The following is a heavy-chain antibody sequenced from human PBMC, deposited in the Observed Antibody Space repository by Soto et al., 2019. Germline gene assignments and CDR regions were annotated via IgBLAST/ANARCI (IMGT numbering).Heavy chain of an antibody. V-gene: IGHV1-46*03. J-gene: IGHJ4*02. Sequence: GTSAKVACEACGYSVTSYYMHGARQSPGQGLEWMGIINPSGGSTSYAQKFQGRVTMTRDTSTSTVYMELSSLRSEDTAVYYCARDSGSGSYRFDYWGQGTLVTVS. D-gene: IGHD1-26*01. CDR1: GYSVTSYY. CDR2: INPSGGST. CDR3: ARDSGSGSYRFDY.